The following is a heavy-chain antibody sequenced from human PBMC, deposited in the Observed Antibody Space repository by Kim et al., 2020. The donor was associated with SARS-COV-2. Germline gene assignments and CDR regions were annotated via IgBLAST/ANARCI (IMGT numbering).Heavy chain of an antibody. CDR3: AGDYSSWTVVFYYYYGMDV. D-gene: IGHD6-13*01. CDR2: IKQDGSEK. J-gene: IGHJ6*02. Sequence: GGSLRLSCAASGFTFSSYWMSWVRQAPGKGLEWVANIKQDGSEKYYVDSVKGRFTISRDNAKNSLYLQMNGLRAEDTAVYYCAGDYSSWTVVFYYYYGMDVWGQGTTVTVSS. V-gene: IGHV3-7*01. CDR1: GFTFSSYW.